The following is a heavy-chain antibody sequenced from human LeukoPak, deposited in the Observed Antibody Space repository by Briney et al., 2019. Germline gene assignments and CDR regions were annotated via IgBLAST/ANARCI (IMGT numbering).Heavy chain of an antibody. V-gene: IGHV1-46*01. CDR3: ATWYSSGPSHDY. CDR2: INPSGGST. J-gene: IGHJ4*02. D-gene: IGHD6-19*01. Sequence: ASVKVSCKASGGTFSSYAISWVRQAPGQGLEWMGIINPSGGSTSYAQKFQGRVTMTRDTSTSTVYMELSSLRSEDTAVYYCATWYSSGPSHDYWGQGTLVTVSS. CDR1: GGTFSSYA.